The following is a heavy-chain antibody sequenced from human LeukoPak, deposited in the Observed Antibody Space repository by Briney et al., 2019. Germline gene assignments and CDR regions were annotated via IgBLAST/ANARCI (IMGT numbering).Heavy chain of an antibody. CDR1: GSTFSTYA. V-gene: IGHV3-23*01. CDR3: ARGQYSYAHAAH. CDR2: ISVRGGST. Sequence: TGGSLRLSCAASGSTFSTYAMNWVRQAPGKGLEWVSVISVRGGSTYYADSVKGRFTISRDNSKNTLYLQMNSLRAEDTAVYYCARGQYSYAHAAHWGQGTLVTVSS. D-gene: IGHD5-18*01. J-gene: IGHJ4*02.